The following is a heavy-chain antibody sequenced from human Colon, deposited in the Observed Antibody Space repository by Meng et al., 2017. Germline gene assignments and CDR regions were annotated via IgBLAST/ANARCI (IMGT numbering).Heavy chain of an antibody. D-gene: IGHD6-19*01. V-gene: IGHV4-39*01. CDR3: VRSSGWVRTGFDP. J-gene: IGHJ5*02. Sequence: QPQLQESGPGLVKPSEALSLTCSVSGGSISTSGYYWDWIRQPPGKGLEWIGSIGHSGITYYTPSLKSRVTVSIDTSKSQFSLKLTSVTAADTAVYYCVRSSGWVRTGFDPWGQGTLVTVSS. CDR2: IGHSGIT. CDR1: GGSISTSGYY.